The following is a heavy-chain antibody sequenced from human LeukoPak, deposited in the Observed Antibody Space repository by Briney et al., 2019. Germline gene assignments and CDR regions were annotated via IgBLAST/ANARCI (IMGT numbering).Heavy chain of an antibody. J-gene: IGHJ4*02. CDR1: GGSISSGGYY. V-gene: IGHV4-30-2*01. Sequence: SETLSLTCTVSGGSISSGGYYWSWVRQPPGKGLEWIGNIYHSGSTYYNPSLKSRVTISVDRSKKQFSLKVRYVTAADTAVYYCARAVGSSSELFDYWGQGTLVTVSS. D-gene: IGHD6-6*01. CDR2: IYHSGST. CDR3: ARAVGSSSELFDY.